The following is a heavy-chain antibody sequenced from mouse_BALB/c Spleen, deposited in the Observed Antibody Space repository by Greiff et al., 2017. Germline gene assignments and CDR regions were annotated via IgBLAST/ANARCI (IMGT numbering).Heavy chain of an antibody. CDR1: GYTFTDYE. J-gene: IGHJ4*01. V-gene: IGHV1-15*01. Sequence: QVQLQQSGAELVRPGASVTLSCKASGYTFTDYEMHWVKQTPVHGLEWIGAIDPETGGTAYNQKFKGKATLTADKSSSTAYMELRSLTSEDSAVYYCTRWGVVATDYYAMDYWGQGTSVTVSS. CDR3: TRWGVVATDYYAMDY. D-gene: IGHD1-1*01. CDR2: IDPETGGT.